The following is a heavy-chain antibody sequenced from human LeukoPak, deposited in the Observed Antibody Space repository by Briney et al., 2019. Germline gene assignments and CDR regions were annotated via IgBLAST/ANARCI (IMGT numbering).Heavy chain of an antibody. CDR1: GYTFTGYY. Sequence: ASVKVSCKASGYTFTGYYMHWVRQAPGQGLEWMGWISADNGDTNYAQKFQDRVTMTTDTSTNTAYMELGSLTSEDTAVYYCARLYRTVVRFEATLDSWGQGTLVTVFS. J-gene: IGHJ4*02. V-gene: IGHV1-18*04. CDR3: ARLYRTVVRFEATLDS. D-gene: IGHD2-8*01. CDR2: ISADNGDT.